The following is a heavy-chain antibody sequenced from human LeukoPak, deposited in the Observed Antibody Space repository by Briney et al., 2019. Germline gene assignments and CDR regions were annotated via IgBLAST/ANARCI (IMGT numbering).Heavy chain of an antibody. D-gene: IGHD3-22*01. CDR3: AKGDSSGYSPYYFDY. Sequence: GGSLRLSCAASGFSVSSNYMSWVRQAPGKGLEWVSIIYSGGSTYYADSVKGRFTISRDNSKNTLYLQMNSLRAEDTAVYYCAKGDSSGYSPYYFDYWGQGTLVTVSS. CDR2: IYSGGST. J-gene: IGHJ4*02. V-gene: IGHV3-53*01. CDR1: GFSVSSNY.